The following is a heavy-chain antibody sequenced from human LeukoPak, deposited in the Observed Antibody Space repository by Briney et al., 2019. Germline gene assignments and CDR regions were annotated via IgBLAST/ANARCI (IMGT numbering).Heavy chain of an antibody. D-gene: IGHD6-13*01. CDR3: ARDYSTSSWDN. CDR2: INTNSGGT. V-gene: IGHV1-2*02. J-gene: IGHJ4*02. Sequence: ASVKVSCKTSGYTFTIHHILWVRQAPGQGLEWMGWINTNSGGTIYSQKFQGRITMTRDPSITTAYMELSSLRSDDTAVYYCARDYSTSSWDNWGQGTLVTVSS. CDR1: GYTFTIHH.